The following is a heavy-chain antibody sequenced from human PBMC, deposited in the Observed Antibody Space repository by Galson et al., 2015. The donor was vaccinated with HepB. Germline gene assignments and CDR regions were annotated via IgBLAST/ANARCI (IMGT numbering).Heavy chain of an antibody. V-gene: IGHV3-11*01. CDR2: ISSSGSTI. J-gene: IGHJ6*02. CDR3: ARDRPVYRKYSSSWYEVMGRYYGMDV. CDR1: GFTLSDYY. D-gene: IGHD6-13*01. Sequence: SLRLSCAASGFTLSDYYMSWIRQAPGKGLEWVSYISSSGSTIYYADSVKGRFTISRDNAKNSLYLQMNSLRAEDTAVYYCARDRPVYRKYSSSWYEVMGRYYGMDVWGQGTTVTVSS.